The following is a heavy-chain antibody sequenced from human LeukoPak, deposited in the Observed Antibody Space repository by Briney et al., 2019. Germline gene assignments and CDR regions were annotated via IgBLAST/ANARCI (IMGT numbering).Heavy chain of an antibody. CDR3: ARSPGNPGYCSGGSCYHMN. D-gene: IGHD2-15*01. CDR1: GYTFTSYD. J-gene: IGHJ4*02. V-gene: IGHV1-8*01. Sequence: ASVKVSCKASGYTFTSYDINWVRQATGQGLEWMGWMNPNSGNTGYAQKFQGRVTMTRNTSISTAYMELSSLRSEDTAVYYCARSPGNPGYCSGGSCYHMNWGQGTLVTVSS. CDR2: MNPNSGNT.